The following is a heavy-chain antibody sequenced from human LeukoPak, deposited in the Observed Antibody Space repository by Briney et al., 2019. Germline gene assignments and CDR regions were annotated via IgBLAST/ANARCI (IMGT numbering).Heavy chain of an antibody. J-gene: IGHJ4*02. Sequence: GGSLRLSCAASGFNFNTYTFNWVRQAPGKGLEWVSFIYSGGNTYYADSVKGRFTISRDNSKNTFHLQMNSLRAEDTAVYYCARRAGDYSHPYDYWGQGTLVTVSS. D-gene: IGHD3-22*01. CDR1: GFNFNTYT. V-gene: IGHV3-53*01. CDR3: ARRAGDYSHPYDY. CDR2: IYSGGNT.